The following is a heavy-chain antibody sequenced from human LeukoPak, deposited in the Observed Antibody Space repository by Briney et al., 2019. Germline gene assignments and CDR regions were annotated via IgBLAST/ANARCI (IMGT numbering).Heavy chain of an antibody. CDR3: ARGMSYYYDSSGLNWFDP. J-gene: IGHJ5*02. Sequence: SETLSLTCAVYGGSLSGYYWSWIRQPPGKGLEWIGEINHSGSTNYNPSLKSRVTISVDTSKNQFSLKLSSVTAADTAVYYCARGMSYYYDSSGLNWFDPWGQGTLVTVSS. CDR1: GGSLSGYY. CDR2: INHSGST. D-gene: IGHD3-22*01. V-gene: IGHV4-34*01.